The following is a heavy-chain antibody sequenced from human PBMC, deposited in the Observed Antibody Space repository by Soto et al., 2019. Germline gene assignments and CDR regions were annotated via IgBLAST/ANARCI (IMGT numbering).Heavy chain of an antibody. CDR2: IIPIFGTA. D-gene: IGHD2-21*01. V-gene: IGHV1-69*13. J-gene: IGHJ3*02. CDR3: ALGLFNAGDAFDI. Sequence: EASVKVSCKASGGTFSSYAISWVRQAPGQGLEWMGGIIPIFGTANYAQKFQGRVTITADESTSTAYMELSSLRSEDTAVYYCALGLFNAGDAFDIWGQGTMVTVSS. CDR1: GGTFSSYA.